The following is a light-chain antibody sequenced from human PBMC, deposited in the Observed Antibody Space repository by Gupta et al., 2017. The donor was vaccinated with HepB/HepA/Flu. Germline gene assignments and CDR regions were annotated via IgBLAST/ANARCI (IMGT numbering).Light chain of an antibody. V-gene: IGLV1-47*01. Sequence: QSVLTQPPSASGTPGQRVTISCSGSSSNIGSNSVYWYQQLPGTAPKLLIYRSNQRPSGVPDRFSGSKSGTSASLAISGLRSEDEADYYCAAWDDSLSTYVFGTGPKVTVL. J-gene: IGLJ1*01. CDR1: SSNIGSNS. CDR2: RSN. CDR3: AAWDDSLSTYV.